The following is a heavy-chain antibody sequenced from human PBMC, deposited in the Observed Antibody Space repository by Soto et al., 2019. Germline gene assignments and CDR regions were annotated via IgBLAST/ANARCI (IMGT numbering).Heavy chain of an antibody. Sequence: SETLSLTCTVSGGSISSGGYYWSWIRQHPGKGLEWIGYIYYSGSTYYNPSLKSRVTISVDTSKNQFSLKLSSVTAADTAVYYCARGPDIVATRSDFDYWGQGTLVTVSS. D-gene: IGHD5-12*01. CDR3: ARGPDIVATRSDFDY. J-gene: IGHJ4*02. V-gene: IGHV4-31*03. CDR2: IYYSGST. CDR1: GGSISSGGYY.